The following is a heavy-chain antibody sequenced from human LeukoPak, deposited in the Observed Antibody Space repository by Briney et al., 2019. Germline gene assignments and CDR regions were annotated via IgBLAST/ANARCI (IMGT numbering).Heavy chain of an antibody. CDR1: GFTFSSYA. CDR2: ISYDGRNK. CDR3: ASLAYSSSSGY. V-gene: IGHV3-30*04. D-gene: IGHD6-13*01. J-gene: IGHJ4*02. Sequence: PGRSLRLSCAASGFTFSSYAMHWVRQAPGKGLEWVAVISYDGRNKYYADSVKGRITISRDNAKNSLYLQMNSLRAEDTAVYYCASLAYSSSSGYWGQGTLVTVSS.